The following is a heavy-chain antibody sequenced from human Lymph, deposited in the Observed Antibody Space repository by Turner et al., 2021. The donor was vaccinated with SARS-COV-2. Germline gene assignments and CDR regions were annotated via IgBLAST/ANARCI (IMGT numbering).Heavy chain of an antibody. V-gene: IGHV3-33*01. J-gene: IGHJ4*02. D-gene: IGHD6-13*01. CDR3: ARGLGSSWYSGGFDF. CDR2: IWYDGSNK. CDR1: GFTFSTYV. Sequence: QVQLVASGGGVVQPGRSLRLSFAASGFTFSTYVMHWVRQAPGKGLEWVAVIWYDGSNKYYADSVKGRFTISRDNSKNTLYLQMNSLRAEDTAVYYCARGLGSSWYSGGFDFWGQGTLVTVSS.